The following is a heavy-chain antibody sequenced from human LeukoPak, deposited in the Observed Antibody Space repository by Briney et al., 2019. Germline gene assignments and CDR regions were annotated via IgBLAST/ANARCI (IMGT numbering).Heavy chain of an antibody. CDR1: GGSTSSYY. Sequence: PSETLSLTCTVSGGSTSSYYWSWIRQPPGKGLKWIGYIYYSGSTNYNPSLKSRVTISVDTSKNQFSLKLSSGTAADTAVYYCARVGYSGYDLDYWGQGTLVTVSS. J-gene: IGHJ4*02. CDR2: IYYSGST. V-gene: IGHV4-59*01. CDR3: ARVGYSGYDLDY. D-gene: IGHD5-12*01.